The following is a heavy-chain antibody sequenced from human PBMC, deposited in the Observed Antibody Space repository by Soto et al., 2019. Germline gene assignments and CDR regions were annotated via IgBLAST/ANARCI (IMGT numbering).Heavy chain of an antibody. CDR1: GFTFSNYG. V-gene: IGHV3-33*01. CDR3: ARDLGDFDRGGLYVDY. J-gene: IGHJ4*02. D-gene: IGHD3-10*01. CDR2: IWYGGSNK. Sequence: QVQLVESGGGVVQPGRSLRLSCTTSGFTFSNYGFHWARQAPGKGLEWVAVIWYGGSNKYYTESVKGRFTISRDDSKNTLYLQMNSLRAEDRAVYYCARDLGDFDRGGLYVDYWGQGTLVTVSS.